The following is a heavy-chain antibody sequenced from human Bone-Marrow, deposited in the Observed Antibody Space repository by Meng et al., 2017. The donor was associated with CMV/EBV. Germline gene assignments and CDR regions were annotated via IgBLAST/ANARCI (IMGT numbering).Heavy chain of an antibody. Sequence: GGSLRLSCAASGFTVSSNYMSWVRQAPGKGLEWVSVIYSGGSTYYADSVRGRFTISRDNSKNTLYLQMHSLRAEDTAVYYCASSSSIADFDYWGQGTLVTVSS. CDR3: ASSSSIADFDY. V-gene: IGHV3-53*01. CDR2: IYSGGST. CDR1: GFTVSSNY. J-gene: IGHJ4*02. D-gene: IGHD6-6*01.